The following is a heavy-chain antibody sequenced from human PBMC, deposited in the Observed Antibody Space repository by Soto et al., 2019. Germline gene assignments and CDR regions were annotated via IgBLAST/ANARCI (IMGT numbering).Heavy chain of an antibody. CDR1: GGSISSYY. Sequence: SETLSLTCTVSGGSISSYYWSWIRQPPGKGLEWIGYIYYSGSTNYNPSLKSRVTISVDTSKNQFSLKLSSVTAADTAVYYCARRVYGDYWYFDLWGRGTLVTVSS. J-gene: IGHJ2*01. V-gene: IGHV4-59*01. D-gene: IGHD4-17*01. CDR3: ARRVYGDYWYFDL. CDR2: IYYSGST.